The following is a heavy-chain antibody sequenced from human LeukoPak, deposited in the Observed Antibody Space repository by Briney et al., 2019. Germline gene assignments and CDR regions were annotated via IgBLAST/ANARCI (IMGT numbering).Heavy chain of an antibody. CDR1: GYSISSGYY. J-gene: IGHJ4*02. Sequence: PETLSLTCAVSGYSISSGYYWGWIRQPPGKGLEWIGSIYHSGSTYYNPSLKSRVTISVDTSKNQFSLKLSSATAADTAVYYCASGGGITMVRGVINNWGQGTLVTVSS. CDR2: IYHSGST. D-gene: IGHD3-10*01. V-gene: IGHV4-38-2*01. CDR3: ASGGGITMVRGVINN.